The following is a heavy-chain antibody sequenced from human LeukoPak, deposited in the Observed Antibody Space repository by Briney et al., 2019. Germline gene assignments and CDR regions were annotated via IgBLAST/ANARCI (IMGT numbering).Heavy chain of an antibody. CDR3: AKDKGWVVTPSGAFDI. CDR1: GFTFDDYA. J-gene: IGHJ3*02. CDR2: TSWNSGSI. Sequence: PGRSLRLSCAASGFTFDDYAMHWVRQAPGKGLEWVSGTSWNSGSIGYADSVKGRFTISRDNAKNSLYLQMNSLRAEDTALYYCAKDKGWVVTPSGAFDIWGQGTMVTVSS. V-gene: IGHV3-9*01. D-gene: IGHD4-23*01.